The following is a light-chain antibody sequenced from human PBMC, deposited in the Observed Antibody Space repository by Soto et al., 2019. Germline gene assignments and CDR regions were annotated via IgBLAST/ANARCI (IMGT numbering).Light chain of an antibody. V-gene: IGKV2-28*01. CDR2: FVS. J-gene: IGKJ4*01. CDR1: QSLLHSNGYNY. Sequence: DIVMTQSPLSLPVTPGEPASISCRFSQSLLHSNGYNYLDCYLQKPGQSPQLLIYFVSNRASGVPDRFSGSGSGTDFTLTISRVEAEDVGVYFCAQGLATPFTFGGGTKVDIK. CDR3: AQGLATPFT.